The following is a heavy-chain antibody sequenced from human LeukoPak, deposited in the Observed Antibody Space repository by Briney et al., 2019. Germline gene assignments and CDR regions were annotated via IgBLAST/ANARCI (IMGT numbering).Heavy chain of an antibody. Sequence: SETLSLTCAEYGGSFSGYYWSWIRQPPGKGLEWIGEINPSGSTNYSPSLKGRVTISLDTSKNQFSLKVYSVTAADTAIYYCARGRYSGSYFETWGQGSLLTVSS. CDR3: ARGRYSGSYFET. V-gene: IGHV4-34*01. D-gene: IGHD3-10*01. CDR1: GGSFSGYY. J-gene: IGHJ4*02. CDR2: INPSGST.